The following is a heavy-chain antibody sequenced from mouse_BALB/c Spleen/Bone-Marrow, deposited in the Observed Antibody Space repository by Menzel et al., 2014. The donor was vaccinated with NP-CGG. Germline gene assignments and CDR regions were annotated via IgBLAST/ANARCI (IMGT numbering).Heavy chain of an antibody. D-gene: IGHD2-3*01. V-gene: IGHV5-6*02. J-gene: IGHJ1*01. Sequence: EVKLQESGGDLVKPGGSLKLSYAASGFTFSSYGMSWVRQTPDKRLEWVATISTGGSQTYYADSVKGRFTISRDNAKNTLYLQMSSLKSEDSAIYYCARRGYDNSYWYFGVWGAGTTVTVSS. CDR2: ISTGGSQT. CDR3: ARRGYDNSYWYFGV. CDR1: GFTFSSYG.